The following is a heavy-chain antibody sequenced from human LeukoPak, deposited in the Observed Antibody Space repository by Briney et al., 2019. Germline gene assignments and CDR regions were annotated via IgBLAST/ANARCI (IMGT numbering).Heavy chain of an antibody. Sequence: GGSLGLSCATSGFAFDDHTMHWVRQLPGKGLEWLSLISWEGSTTYYADSVKDRFTISRDTSKNSLYLQMNSLRTEDTALYYCAKARSSSWSYLESWGQGTLVTVSS. CDR3: AKARSSSWSYLES. J-gene: IGHJ4*02. CDR1: GFAFDDHT. V-gene: IGHV3-43*01. CDR2: ISWEGSTT. D-gene: IGHD6-13*01.